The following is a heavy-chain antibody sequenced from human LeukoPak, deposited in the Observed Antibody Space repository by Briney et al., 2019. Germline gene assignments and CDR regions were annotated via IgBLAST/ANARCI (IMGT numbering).Heavy chain of an antibody. D-gene: IGHD4-17*01. CDR1: GFTFSRYW. Sequence: GGSLRLSCAASGFTFSRYWMSWVRQAPGKGLEWVANIKQDGSEKYYVDSVKGRFTISRDNAKNTLYLQMNSLRAEDTAVYYCTSEVTTDSWGQGTLVTVSS. CDR3: TSEVTTDS. V-gene: IGHV3-7*01. J-gene: IGHJ4*02. CDR2: IKQDGSEK.